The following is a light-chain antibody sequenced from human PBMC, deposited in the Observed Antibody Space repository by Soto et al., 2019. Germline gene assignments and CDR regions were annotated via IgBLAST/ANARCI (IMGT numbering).Light chain of an antibody. J-gene: IGLJ1*01. CDR1: SRDVGGHNY. Sequence: QSVLTQPASVSGSPGQSITISCTGTSRDVGGHNYVSWYQQHPGKAPELMIHDVSNRPSGVSNRFSGSKSGNTASLTISGLQAEDEAEYYCISYTSSSLYVFGTGTKVTVL. V-gene: IGLV2-14*01. CDR3: ISYTSSSLYV. CDR2: DVS.